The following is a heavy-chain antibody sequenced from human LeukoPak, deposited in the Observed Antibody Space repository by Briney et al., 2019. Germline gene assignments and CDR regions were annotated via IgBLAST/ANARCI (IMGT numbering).Heavy chain of an antibody. V-gene: IGHV4-39*01. CDR2: IYFRGNT. Sequence: SSETLSLTCTVSGVSIRSTSYYWGWIRQPPGKGLEWIGSIYFRGNTYYNPSLKTRVTISIDTSKNQFSLKLTSVTAADTAIFYCASGYFVHTFDFWGQGTLGTVSS. CDR1: GVSIRSTSYY. CDR3: ASGYFVHTFDF. D-gene: IGHD2-2*03. J-gene: IGHJ4*02.